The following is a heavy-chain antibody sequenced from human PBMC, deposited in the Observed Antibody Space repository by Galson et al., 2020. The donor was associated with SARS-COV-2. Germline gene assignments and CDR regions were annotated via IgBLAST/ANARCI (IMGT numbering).Heavy chain of an antibody. CDR3: ANGLYFDY. J-gene: IGHJ4*01. V-gene: IGHV4-59*08. D-gene: IGHD2-2*03. CDR2: ISFIGVT. CDR1: GVSMSSYY. Sequence: ASETLSLTCTVSGVSMSSYYWSWIRQSPGTGLEWTGYISFIGVTTYNPSLQSRVAMSIDMSNKQFSLMLSSVTAADTAIYFCANGLYFDYWGHGSRVIVSS.